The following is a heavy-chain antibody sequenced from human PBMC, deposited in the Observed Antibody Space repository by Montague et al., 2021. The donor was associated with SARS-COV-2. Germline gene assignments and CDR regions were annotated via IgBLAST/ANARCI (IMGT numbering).Heavy chain of an antibody. J-gene: IGHJ4*02. V-gene: IGHV3-20*04. D-gene: IGHD6-6*01. CDR3: ARDRYSISPYFDY. CDR2: INWNGDST. Sequence: SLRLSCAASGFIFDNYGMSWVRRVPGKGLEWVSNINWNGDSTGYADSVKGRFTISRDNAKNSLSLQMNSLRVEDTALYYCARDRYSISPYFDYWGQGILVTVSS. CDR1: GFIFDNYG.